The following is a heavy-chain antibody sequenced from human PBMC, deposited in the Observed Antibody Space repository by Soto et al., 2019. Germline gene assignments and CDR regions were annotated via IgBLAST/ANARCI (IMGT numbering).Heavy chain of an antibody. CDR3: ARVGGYDYNGYYYYMDV. CDR2: ISSSSSTI. Sequence: EVQLVESGGGLVQPGGSLRLSCAASGFTFSSYSMNWVRQAPGKGLEWVSYISSSSSTIYYADSVKGRFTISRDNAKNSLYLQMNSLRAEDTAVYYCARVGGYDYNGYYYYMDVWGKGTTVTVSS. V-gene: IGHV3-48*01. CDR1: GFTFSSYS. J-gene: IGHJ6*03. D-gene: IGHD5-12*01.